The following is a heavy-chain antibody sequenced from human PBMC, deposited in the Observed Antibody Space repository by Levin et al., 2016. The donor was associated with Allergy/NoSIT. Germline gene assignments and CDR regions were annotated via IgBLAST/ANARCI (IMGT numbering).Heavy chain of an antibody. Sequence: GESLKISCEVSGFSISYNYMNWVRQAPGKGLEWVSTIYSGGTTYYADSVKGRFSISKDNSKNTVSLQMNSLRAEDTAVYYCASFYCSNGSCYFDFWGQGALVTVSS. J-gene: IGHJ4*02. D-gene: IGHD2-15*01. CDR1: GFSISYNY. CDR2: IYSGGTT. CDR3: ASFYCSNGSCYFDF. V-gene: IGHV3-66*01.